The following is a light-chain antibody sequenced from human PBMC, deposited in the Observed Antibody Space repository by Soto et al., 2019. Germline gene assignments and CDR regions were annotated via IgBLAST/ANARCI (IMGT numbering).Light chain of an antibody. Sequence: SSELTQPPSVSVSPGQTASITCSGDKLGDKYACWYQQKPGQSPVVVIYQDGKRPSGIPERFSGSNSGNTATLTISGTQAMDEADYYCQAWDSSTAVFGGGTKVTVL. V-gene: IGLV3-1*01. CDR3: QAWDSSTAV. J-gene: IGLJ2*01. CDR1: KLGDKY. CDR2: QDG.